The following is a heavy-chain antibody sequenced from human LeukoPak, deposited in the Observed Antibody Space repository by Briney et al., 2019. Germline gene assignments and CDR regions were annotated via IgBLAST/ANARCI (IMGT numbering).Heavy chain of an antibody. V-gene: IGHV4-39*01. D-gene: IGHD3-3*01. CDR1: GGSISSSSYY. CDR3: ASLYRGIFGVVINLSYYYYMDV. J-gene: IGHJ6*03. CDR2: IYYSGST. Sequence: SETLSLTCTVSGGSISSSSYYWGWIRQPPGKGLEWIGSIYYSGSTYYNPSLKSRVTISVDTSKNQFSLKLNSVTAADTAVYYCASLYRGIFGVVINLSYYYYMDVWGKGTTVTVSS.